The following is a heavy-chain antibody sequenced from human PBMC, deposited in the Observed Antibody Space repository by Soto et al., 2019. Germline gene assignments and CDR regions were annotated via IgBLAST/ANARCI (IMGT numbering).Heavy chain of an antibody. V-gene: IGHV2-70*01. J-gene: IGHJ4*02. Sequence: SGPTLVNPTQTLTLTCTFSGFSLSTTGMCVSWLRQPPGKALEGLALIDWADDKYYSTSLKTRLTISKDTSKNQVVLTMTNVEPVDTATYFCSRAVGGFTYGYPDYWSQGTLVTV. D-gene: IGHD5-18*01. CDR2: IDWADDK. CDR1: GFSLSTTGMC. CDR3: SRAVGGFTYGYPDY.